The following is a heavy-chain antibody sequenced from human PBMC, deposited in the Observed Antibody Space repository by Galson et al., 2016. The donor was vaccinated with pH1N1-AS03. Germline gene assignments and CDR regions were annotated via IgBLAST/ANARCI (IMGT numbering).Heavy chain of an antibody. CDR3: ARDRYRDTSTDFYESAY. J-gene: IGHJ4*02. D-gene: IGHD2/OR15-2a*01. V-gene: IGHV1-69*13. CDR1: AGTFATFA. Sequence: SVKVSCKASAGTFATFAVSWVRQARGQGLEWTGGVIPLSGTTNYAQKFQGRVTITADDSTGTAYMELSSLRSDDTAVYYCARDRYRDTSTDFYESAYWGQGTLVTVSS. CDR2: VIPLSGTT.